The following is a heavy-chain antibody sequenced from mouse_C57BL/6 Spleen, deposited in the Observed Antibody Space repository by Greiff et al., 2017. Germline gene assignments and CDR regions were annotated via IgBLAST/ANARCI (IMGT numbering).Heavy chain of an antibody. CDR3: VFCYDGVCAY. D-gene: IGHD2-12*01. V-gene: IGHV14-2*01. J-gene: IGHJ3*01. CDR1: GFNFKGYY. Sequence: EVQLQQSGAELVKPGASVKMSCTASGFNFKGYYMHWVKQRTEKGLEWIGEIDPGDGETNYDPKFKGKATLTVDKSSITAYLQLISLTSEDSAVYYWVFCYDGVCAYGGRGTRFTVSA. CDR2: IDPGDGET.